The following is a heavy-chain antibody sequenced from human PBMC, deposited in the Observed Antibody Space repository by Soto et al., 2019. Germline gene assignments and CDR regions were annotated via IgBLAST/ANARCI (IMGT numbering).Heavy chain of an antibody. CDR1: VFTFIIYS. CDR3: AKGGIGWLEP. V-gene: IGHV3-23*01. CDR2: ISYDGGNT. Sequence: WWSXSLSGSASVFTFIIYSSNLFRHAPGRGLEWVSTISYDGGNTYYPHSVKGRFTISRDNSKNTLYLQMNSLRAEDEAVYYCAKGGIGWLEPWGQGTLV. D-gene: IGHD2-21*01. J-gene: IGHJ5*02.